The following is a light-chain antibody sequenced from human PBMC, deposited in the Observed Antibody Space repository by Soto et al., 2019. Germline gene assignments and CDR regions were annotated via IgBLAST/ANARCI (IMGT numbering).Light chain of an antibody. CDR2: INT. V-gene: IGLV1-40*01. CDR1: GSNIGAGYD. J-gene: IGLJ1*01. Sequence: QSALTQPPSVSGAPGQRVTISCAGGGSNIGAGYDVHWYQHIPGTAPKLLIYINTNRPSGVPDRFSGSRSGPSASLAITGLQAQDEAVYFCQSYDSTLKTYVFGSGTKVTVL. CDR3: QSYDSTLKTYV.